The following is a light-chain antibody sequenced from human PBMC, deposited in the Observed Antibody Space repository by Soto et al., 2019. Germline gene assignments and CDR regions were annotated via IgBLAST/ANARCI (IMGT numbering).Light chain of an antibody. J-gene: IGLJ2*01. CDR3: CSYAGSRTLV. CDR1: NSDVGSYNL. Sequence: QSALTQPASVSGSPGQSITISCTGTNSDVGSYNLVSWYQQHPGKAPKLMIYEGSKRPSGVSNRFSGSKSGNTASLTISGLQAEDEADYYCCSYAGSRTLVFGGGTQLTVL. CDR2: EGS. V-gene: IGLV2-23*01.